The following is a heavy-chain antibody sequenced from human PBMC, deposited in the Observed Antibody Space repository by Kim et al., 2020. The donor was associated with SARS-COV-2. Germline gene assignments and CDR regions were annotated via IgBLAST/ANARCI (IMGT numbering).Heavy chain of an antibody. CDR3: TRELDPTGFYFDY. J-gene: IGHJ4*02. Sequence: ASVKVSCKASGYTFTTYAIQWVRQAPGQRLEWMGGINAGNGNTKYSQKFQGRVTISRDTSATTAYLELSSLTSEDTAIYYCTRELDPTGFYFDYWGQGTLVTVSS. CDR2: INAGNGNT. CDR1: GYTFTTYA. D-gene: IGHD4-17*01. V-gene: IGHV1-3*01.